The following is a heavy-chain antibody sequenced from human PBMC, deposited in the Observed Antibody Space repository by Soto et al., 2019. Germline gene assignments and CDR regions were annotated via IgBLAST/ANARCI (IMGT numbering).Heavy chain of an antibody. CDR3: ARSGYSYGYFDY. Sequence: PSETLSLTCTVSGGSISSYYWSWIRQPPGKGLEWIGYIYYSGSTNYNPSLKSRVTISVDTSKNQFSLKLSSVTAADTAVYYCARSGYSYGYFDYWGQGTLVT. V-gene: IGHV4-59*08. D-gene: IGHD5-18*01. J-gene: IGHJ4*02. CDR1: GGSISSYY. CDR2: IYYSGST.